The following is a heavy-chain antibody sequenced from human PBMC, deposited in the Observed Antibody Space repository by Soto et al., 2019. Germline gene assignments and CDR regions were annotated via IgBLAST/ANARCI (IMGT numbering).Heavy chain of an antibody. V-gene: IGHV1-46*01. CDR3: ARGGSDYGTY. D-gene: IGHD4-17*01. J-gene: IGHJ4*02. CDR1: GYTFTSYH. CDR2: INPSDGNT. Sequence: QVQLVQSGAEVKNPGASVKVSCKASGYTFTSYHMHWVRQAPGQGLEWMGIINPSDGNTNYAQKFQGRVTMPRDTSASTVYRELSSLRSEDTAVFYCARGGSDYGTYWGQGTLVTVSS.